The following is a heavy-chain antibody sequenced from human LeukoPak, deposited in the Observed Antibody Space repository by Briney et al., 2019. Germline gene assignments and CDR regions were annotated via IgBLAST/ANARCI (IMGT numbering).Heavy chain of an antibody. V-gene: IGHV4-38-2*01. D-gene: IGHD2/OR15-2a*01. Sequence: PSETLSLTCAVSGYSISSGYYWGWIRQPPGRGLEWIGSIYHSGSTYYNPSLKSRVTISVDTSKSQFSLMLSSVTAADTAVYYCAGGGKNIVIGAFDIWGQGTMVTVSS. CDR3: AGGGKNIVIGAFDI. CDR2: IYHSGST. CDR1: GYSISSGYY. J-gene: IGHJ3*02.